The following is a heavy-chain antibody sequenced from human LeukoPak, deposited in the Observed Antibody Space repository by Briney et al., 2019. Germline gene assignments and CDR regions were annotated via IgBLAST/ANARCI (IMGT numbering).Heavy chain of an antibody. Sequence: PSETLSLTCAVYGGSFSGYYWSWIRQPPGKGLEWIGYIYYSGSTYYNPSLKSRVTISVDTSKNQFSLKLSSVTAADTAVYYCARESAGTLSAGMDVWGQGTTVTVSS. D-gene: IGHD1-1*01. CDR1: GGSFSGYY. J-gene: IGHJ6*02. V-gene: IGHV4-30-4*08. CDR2: IYYSGST. CDR3: ARESAGTLSAGMDV.